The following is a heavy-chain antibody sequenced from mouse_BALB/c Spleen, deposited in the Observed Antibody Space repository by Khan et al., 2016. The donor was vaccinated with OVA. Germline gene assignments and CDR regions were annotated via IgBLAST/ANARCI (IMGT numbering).Heavy chain of an antibody. CDR1: GYTFTSYS. J-gene: IGHJ4*01. V-gene: IGHV1-4*01. CDR3: ARDFHYYGNRGALDY. D-gene: IGHD1-1*01. CDR2: INPNNAYT. Sequence: QVRLQQSGAELAGPGASVKMSCKASGYTFTSYSMHWIKQRPRQGLEWIGNINPNNAYTNYNQRFKDKATLTADKSSNTAYMQLSSLTSEDSAVYFCARDFHYYGNRGALDYWGQGTSVTVSS.